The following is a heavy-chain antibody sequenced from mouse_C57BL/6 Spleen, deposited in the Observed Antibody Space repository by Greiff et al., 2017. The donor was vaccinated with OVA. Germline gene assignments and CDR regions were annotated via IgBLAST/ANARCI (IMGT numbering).Heavy chain of an antibody. J-gene: IGHJ4*01. V-gene: IGHV1-52*01. D-gene: IGHD1-1*01. CDR2: IDPSDSET. CDR3: ARLFGAMDY. CDR1: GYTFTSYG. Sequence: QVQLQQSGAELARPGASVKLSCKASGYTFTSYGISWVKQRPIQGLEWIGNIDPSDSETHYNQKFKDKATLTVDKSSSTAYMQLSSLTSEDSAVYYCARLFGAMDYWGQGTSVTVSS.